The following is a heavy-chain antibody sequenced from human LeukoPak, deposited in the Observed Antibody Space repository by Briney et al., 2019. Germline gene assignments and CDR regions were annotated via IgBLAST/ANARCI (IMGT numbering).Heavy chain of an antibody. CDR3: ARDLTCSRQQLVCSDY. Sequence: ASVEVSCEASGYTFTGYYMHWVRQAPGQGLEWMGWINPNSGGTNYAQKFQGRVTMTRDTSISTAYMELSRLRSDDTAVYYCARDLTCSRQQLVCSDYWGQGTLVTVSS. CDR1: GYTFTGYY. D-gene: IGHD6-13*01. CDR2: INPNSGGT. V-gene: IGHV1-2*02. J-gene: IGHJ4*02.